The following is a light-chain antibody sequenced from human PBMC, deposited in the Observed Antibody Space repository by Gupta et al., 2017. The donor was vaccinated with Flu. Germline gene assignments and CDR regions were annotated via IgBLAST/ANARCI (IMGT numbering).Light chain of an antibody. CDR2: DAY. CDR3: QQYADSHS. J-gene: IGKJ4*01. V-gene: IGKV3-15*01. CDR1: QNVRSD. Sequence: SPATLSVSPGERATLSCRASQNVRSDLAWYQQKPGQAPRLLIHDAYTRASGVSARFSGSGSGTEFTLTISSLQSEDSALYFCQQYADSHSFGGGTTV.